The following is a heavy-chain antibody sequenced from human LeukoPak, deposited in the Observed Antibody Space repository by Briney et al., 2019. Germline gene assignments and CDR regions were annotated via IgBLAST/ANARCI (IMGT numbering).Heavy chain of an antibody. J-gene: IGHJ4*02. CDR3: ARGAVDTAMVEY. D-gene: IGHD5-18*01. CDR2: ISSNGGST. Sequence: PGGSLRLSCAASGFTFSSYAMHWVRQAPGKELEYVSAISSNGGSTYYANSVKGRFTISRDNSKNTLYLQMGSLRAEDMAVYYCARGAVDTAMVEYWGQGTLVTVSS. V-gene: IGHV3-64*01. CDR1: GFTFSSYA.